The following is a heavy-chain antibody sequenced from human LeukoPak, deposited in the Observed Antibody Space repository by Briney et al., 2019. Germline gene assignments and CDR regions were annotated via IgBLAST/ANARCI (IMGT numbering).Heavy chain of an antibody. CDR1: GFTVSSNY. J-gene: IGHJ4*02. D-gene: IGHD2-15*01. CDR3: ASRSGHWDF. CDR2: IFSGGST. Sequence: GSLRLSCAASGFTVSSNYMSWVRQAPGKGLEWVSVIFSGGSTYYADSVKGRFAISTDNFKNTVYLQMNTLTVDDTALYYCASRSGHWDFWGPGTLVTVSS. V-gene: IGHV3-53*01.